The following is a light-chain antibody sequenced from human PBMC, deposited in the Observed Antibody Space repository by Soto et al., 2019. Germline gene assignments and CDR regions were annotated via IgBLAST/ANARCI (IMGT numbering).Light chain of an antibody. CDR3: QQYGSAPGT. CDR1: QSVSSSY. CDR2: GAS. J-gene: IGKJ1*01. Sequence: EIVLTQSPGTLSLSPGEIATLSCRASQSVSSSYLAWYQQKPGQAPRLLIYGASRRATGIPDRFSGSGSGTDFTLTISRLEPEDFAVYYCQQYGSAPGTFGQGTKVEIK. V-gene: IGKV3-20*01.